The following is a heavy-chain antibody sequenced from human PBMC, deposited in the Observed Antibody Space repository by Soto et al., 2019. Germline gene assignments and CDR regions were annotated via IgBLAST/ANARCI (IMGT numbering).Heavy chain of an antibody. V-gene: IGHV4-4*02. CDR2: IYHSGST. CDR1: GGSISSSNW. J-gene: IGHJ3*02. Sequence: SETLSLTCAVSGGSISSSNWWSGVGQPPGKGLEWIGEIYHSGSTNYNPSLKSRVTISVDKSKNQSSLKLSSVTAADTAVYYCARDYPFTIFGVINDDFDIWGQGTMVTVSS. CDR3: ARDYPFTIFGVINDDFDI. D-gene: IGHD3-3*01.